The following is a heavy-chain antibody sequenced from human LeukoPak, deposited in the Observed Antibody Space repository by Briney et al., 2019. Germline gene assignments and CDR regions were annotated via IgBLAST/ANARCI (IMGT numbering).Heavy chain of an antibody. D-gene: IGHD2-21*02. CDR1: GGSISSSSYF. V-gene: IGHV4-39*01. CDR3: ERVTAVFRSYYFDY. J-gene: IGHJ4*02. CDR2: IYYSGST. Sequence: SETLSLTCTVSGGSISSSSYFWGWIRQPPRKGLEWIGTIYYSGSTYYNPSLKSRVTISVDTSKNQFSLKLSSVTAADTAVYYCERVTAVFRSYYFDYRGQGTLVTVSS.